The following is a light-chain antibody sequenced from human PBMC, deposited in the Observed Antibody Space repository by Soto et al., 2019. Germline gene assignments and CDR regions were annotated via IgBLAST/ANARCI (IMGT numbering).Light chain of an antibody. V-gene: IGLV2-14*03. CDR1: SSDVGGFNY. J-gene: IGLJ2*01. Sequence: QSALTQPASVSGSPGQSITISCTGTSSDVGGFNYVSWYQQHPGNAPRLLIYDVTNRPSGVSNRFSGSKSGNTASLTISGLQAHDEADYYWCSYTSSGTHVFGGGTKLTVL. CDR3: CSYTSSGTHV. CDR2: DVT.